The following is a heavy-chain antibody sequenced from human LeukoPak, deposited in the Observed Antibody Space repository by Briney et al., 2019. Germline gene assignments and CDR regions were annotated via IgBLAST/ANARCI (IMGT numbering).Heavy chain of an antibody. V-gene: IGHV4-59*01. Sequence: SETLSLTCTVSGGSISSYYWSWIRHPPGKGLEWVGYIYYSGSTNYDTSLKSRVTISVDTSKNQFSLKLSSVTAADTAVYYCGRYYYDSSGGNWFDPWGQGTLVTVSS. D-gene: IGHD3-22*01. CDR3: GRYYYDSSGGNWFDP. J-gene: IGHJ5*02. CDR2: IYYSGST. CDR1: GGSISSYY.